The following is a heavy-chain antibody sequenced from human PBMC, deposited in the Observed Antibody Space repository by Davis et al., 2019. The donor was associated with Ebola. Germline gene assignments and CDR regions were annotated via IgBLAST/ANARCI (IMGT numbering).Heavy chain of an antibody. D-gene: IGHD2-15*01. V-gene: IGHV3-30*03. J-gene: IGHJ6*02. CDR1: GFTFSSYG. CDR2: ISYDGSNK. Sequence: GGSLRLSCAASGFTFSSYGMHWVRQAPGKGLEWVAVISYDGSNKYYADSVKGRFTISRDNGKNTLYLQMNSLRAEDTALYYCARTYCSPTTCFFPGMDVWGRGTTVTVSS. CDR3: ARTYCSPTTCFFPGMDV.